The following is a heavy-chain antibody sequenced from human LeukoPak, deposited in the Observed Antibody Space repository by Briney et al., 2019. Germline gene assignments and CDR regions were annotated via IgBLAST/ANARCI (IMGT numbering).Heavy chain of an antibody. J-gene: IGHJ4*02. CDR1: GFTFSNYW. CDR2: IRQDGSDK. Sequence: GGSLRLSCAASGFTFSNYWMSWVRQAPGKGLEWVANIRQDGSDKYYMESVKGRFTISRDNANSSLYLQMNSLRAEDTAVYYRARDLFLSGIPAAGVFDYWGQGTLVTVSS. D-gene: IGHD6-25*01. V-gene: IGHV3-7*01. CDR3: ARDLFLSGIPAAGVFDY.